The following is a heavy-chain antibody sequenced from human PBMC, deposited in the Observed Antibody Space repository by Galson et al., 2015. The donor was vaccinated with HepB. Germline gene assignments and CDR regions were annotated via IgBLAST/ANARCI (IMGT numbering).Heavy chain of an antibody. CDR1: GFTFSSYE. J-gene: IGHJ4*02. D-gene: IGHD6-19*01. CDR2: ISSSGSTI. CDR3: ASAVAGTYMAPDDY. Sequence: SLRLSCAASGFTFSSYEMNWVRQAPGKGLEWVSYISSSGSTIYYADSVKGRFTISRDNAKNSLYLQMNSLRAEDTAVYYCASAVAGTYMAPDDYWGQGTLVTVSS. V-gene: IGHV3-48*03.